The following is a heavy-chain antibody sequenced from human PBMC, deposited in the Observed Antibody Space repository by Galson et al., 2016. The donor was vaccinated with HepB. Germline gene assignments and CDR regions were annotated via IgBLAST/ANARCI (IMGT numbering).Heavy chain of an antibody. CDR3: AIAASRGDYFDY. V-gene: IGHV3-23*01. CDR1: GFTFSSYA. J-gene: IGHJ4*02. Sequence: SLRLSCAASGFTFSSYAMSWVRQAPGKGLEWVSLISGSGGSTYHADSVWGRFTISRDNYKNTLHLQMNSLRPEDTALYYCAIAASRGDYFDYWGQGTLVTVSS. D-gene: IGHD3-10*01. CDR2: ISGSGGST.